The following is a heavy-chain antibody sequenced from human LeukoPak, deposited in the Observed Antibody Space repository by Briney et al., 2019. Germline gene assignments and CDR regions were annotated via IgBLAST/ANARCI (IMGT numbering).Heavy chain of an antibody. J-gene: IGHJ5*02. CDR1: GYIFTDYY. CDR2: INPKNGDT. D-gene: IGHD3-10*01. V-gene: IGHV1-2*02. Sequence: ASVKVSCKTSGYIFTDYYIHWVRQAPGQGFEWVGWINPKNGDTNYAQKFLGRVPLTRDASTSTAYMELRRLTSDDTAVYYCVRGRAIVWLGETDKYFGPWGQGTLVTVSS. CDR3: VRGRAIVWLGETDKYFGP.